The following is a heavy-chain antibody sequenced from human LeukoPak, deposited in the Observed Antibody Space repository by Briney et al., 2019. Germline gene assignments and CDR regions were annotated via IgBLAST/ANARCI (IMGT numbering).Heavy chain of an antibody. CDR2: ISSSSSYI. Sequence: PGGSLRLSCAASGFTFSSYSMNWVRQAPGKGLEWVSSISSSSSYIYYADSVKGRFTISRDNAKNSLYLQMNSLRAEDTAVYYCARDLGTQLLWFGELLTENYYYYYGMDVWGQGTTVTVSS. D-gene: IGHD3-10*01. CDR1: GFTFSSYS. V-gene: IGHV3-21*01. CDR3: ARDLGTQLLWFGELLTENYYYYYGMDV. J-gene: IGHJ6*02.